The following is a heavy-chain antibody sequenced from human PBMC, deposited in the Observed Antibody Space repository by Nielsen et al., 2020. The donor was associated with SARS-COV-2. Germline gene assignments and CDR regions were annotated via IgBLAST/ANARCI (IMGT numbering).Heavy chain of an antibody. Sequence: WIRQPPGKALEWLALIYWDDDKRYGPSLKSRLTITKDTSKNQVVLTMTNMDPVDTATYYCAREIAVAGTYYYYYYGMDVWGQGTTVTVSS. J-gene: IGHJ6*02. CDR2: IYWDDDK. CDR3: AREIAVAGTYYYYYYGMDV. D-gene: IGHD6-19*01. V-gene: IGHV2-5*05.